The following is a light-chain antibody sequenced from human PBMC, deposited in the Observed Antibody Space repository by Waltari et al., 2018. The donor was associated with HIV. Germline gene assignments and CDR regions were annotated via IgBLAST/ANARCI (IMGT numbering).Light chain of an antibody. J-gene: IGLJ2*01. CDR2: CNI. Sequence: QSVLTQPPSVSGAPGQRVTISCTGSSSNIEAGYDGHWYQQLPGTAPTLLINCNINRPSVVSDPFSGFKSGTSASLAITVLQTEDEAYYYCQSYDVSLSGSIFGGGTKLTVL. CDR3: QSYDVSLSGSI. V-gene: IGLV1-40*01. CDR1: SSNIEAGYD.